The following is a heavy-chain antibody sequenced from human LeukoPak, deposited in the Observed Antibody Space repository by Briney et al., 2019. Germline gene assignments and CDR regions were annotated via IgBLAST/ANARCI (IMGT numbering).Heavy chain of an antibody. CDR3: EREIAVTGTGGLDY. D-gene: IGHD6-19*01. CDR1: GYSISSGYY. V-gene: IGHV4-38-2*02. J-gene: IGHJ4*02. Sequence: SETLSLTCAVSGYSISSGYYWGWIRQPPGKGLEWIGSMYHSGNTNYNPSLKSRVTISIDTSKNQFSVKLSSVTAADTAVYYCEREIAVTGTGGLDYWGQGTLVTVSS. CDR2: MYHSGNT.